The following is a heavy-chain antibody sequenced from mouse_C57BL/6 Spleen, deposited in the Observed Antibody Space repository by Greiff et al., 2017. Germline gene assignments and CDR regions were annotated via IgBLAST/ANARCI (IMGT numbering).Heavy chain of an antibody. CDR1: GYTFTNYW. Sequence: VQGVESGAELVRPGTSVKMSCKASGYTFTNYWIGWAKQRPGHGLEWIGDIYPGGGYTNYNEKFKGKATLTADKSSSTAYMQFSSLTSEDSAIYYCARSSDSSGWGAYWGQGTLVTVSA. V-gene: IGHV1-63*01. CDR2: IYPGGGYT. CDR3: ARSSDSSGWGAY. D-gene: IGHD3-2*02. J-gene: IGHJ3*01.